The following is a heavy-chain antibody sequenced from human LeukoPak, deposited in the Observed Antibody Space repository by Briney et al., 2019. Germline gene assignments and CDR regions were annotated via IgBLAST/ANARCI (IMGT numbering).Heavy chain of an antibody. CDR1: GFTFSSYW. V-gene: IGHV3-7*03. J-gene: IGHJ4*02. CDR3: AKGQEWDLPYYFDY. D-gene: IGHD1-26*01. Sequence: GGTLRLSCAASGFTFSSYWMSWVRQAPGKGLEWVANIKKDGSEKYNVDSVKGRFPVSRDNAKTSLYLQMNSLRAEDTAVYYCAKGQEWDLPYYFDYWGQGTLVTISS. CDR2: IKKDGSEK.